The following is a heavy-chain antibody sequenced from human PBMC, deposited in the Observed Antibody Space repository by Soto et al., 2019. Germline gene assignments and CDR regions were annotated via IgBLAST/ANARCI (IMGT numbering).Heavy chain of an antibody. CDR1: GGTFSRYT. D-gene: IGHD2-21*01. Sequence: QVHLVQSGAEVKKPGSAVTVSCTASGGTFSRYTIHWVRQAPGQGLEWMGRIIPTLGSTDYTQKFQDRVTFTADTSTGTSYMKLSSLRYEDTAVYYCATGGDQTISFDYWGQGTLVTVSS. J-gene: IGHJ4*02. V-gene: IGHV1-69*08. CDR3: ATGGDQTISFDY. CDR2: IIPTLGST.